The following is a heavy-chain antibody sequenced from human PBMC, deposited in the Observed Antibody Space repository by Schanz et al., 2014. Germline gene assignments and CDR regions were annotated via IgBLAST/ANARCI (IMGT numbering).Heavy chain of an antibody. CDR1: GFIFSNYG. Sequence: QVQLVESGGGVVQPGGSLRLSCAASGFIFSNYGMHWVRQAPGKGLEWVAVIWSDGSGKYYADSVKGRFTISRDSPKNTLYLQRNSLRAEDTAVYYCAKGMGYCSGGTCYDYYYYGLDVWGQGTTVTVSS. D-gene: IGHD2-15*01. J-gene: IGHJ6*02. CDR3: AKGMGYCSGGTCYDYYYYGLDV. CDR2: IWSDGSGK. V-gene: IGHV3-33*06.